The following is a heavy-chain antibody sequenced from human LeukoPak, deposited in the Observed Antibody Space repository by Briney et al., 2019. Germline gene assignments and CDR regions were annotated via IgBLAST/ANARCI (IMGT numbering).Heavy chain of an antibody. CDR2: IFYSGST. CDR3: ARSYEGRYYYGSSGFSYYYYYMDV. Sequence: SETLSLTCTVSGGSISSSSYYWGWIRQPPEKGLEWIGSIFYSGSTYYNPSLRSRVTISVDTSKNQFSLKLSSVTAADTAVYYCARSYEGRYYYGSSGFSYYYYYMDVWGKGTTVTVSS. CDR1: GGSISSSSYY. J-gene: IGHJ6*03. D-gene: IGHD3-22*01. V-gene: IGHV4-39*07.